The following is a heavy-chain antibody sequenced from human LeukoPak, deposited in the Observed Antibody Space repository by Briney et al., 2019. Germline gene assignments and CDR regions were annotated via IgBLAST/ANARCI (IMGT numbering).Heavy chain of an antibody. V-gene: IGHV3-33*01. Sequence: GGSLRLSCAASGFTFSSYGMHWVRQAPGKGLEWVAVIWYDGSNKYYADSVKGRFTISRDNAKNSLYLQMNSLRDEDTAVYYCARVAPRGLVLSDYWGQGTLVTVSS. J-gene: IGHJ4*02. CDR1: GFTFSSYG. D-gene: IGHD3-16*02. CDR2: IWYDGSNK. CDR3: ARVAPRGLVLSDY.